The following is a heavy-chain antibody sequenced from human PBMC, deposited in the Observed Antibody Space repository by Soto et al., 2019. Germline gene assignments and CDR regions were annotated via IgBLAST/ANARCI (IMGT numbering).Heavy chain of an antibody. D-gene: IGHD6-13*01. CDR1: GDSVSSNSAA. Sequence: SQTLSLTCAISGDSVSSNSAAWNWIRQSPSRGLEWLGRTYYRSKWYNDYAVSVKSRITINPDTSKNQFSLQLNSVTPEDTAVYYCARARIAAVREARYYYYYGMDVWGQGTTVTVSS. V-gene: IGHV6-1*01. J-gene: IGHJ6*02. CDR3: ARARIAAVREARYYYYYGMDV. CDR2: TYYRSKWYN.